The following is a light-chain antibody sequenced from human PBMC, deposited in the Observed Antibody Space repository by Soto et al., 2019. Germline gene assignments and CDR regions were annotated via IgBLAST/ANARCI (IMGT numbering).Light chain of an antibody. V-gene: IGKV3-15*01. CDR1: QGVSSY. J-gene: IGKJ4*01. CDR3: QQDGSSPLT. CDR2: GAS. Sequence: SPVTLSASPGDGATLSCRASQGVSSYLAWYQQKPGQAPRLLIYGASTRATGIPARFSGSGSGTEFTLTISSLQPEDFALYYCQQDGSSPLTFGGGTMLDI.